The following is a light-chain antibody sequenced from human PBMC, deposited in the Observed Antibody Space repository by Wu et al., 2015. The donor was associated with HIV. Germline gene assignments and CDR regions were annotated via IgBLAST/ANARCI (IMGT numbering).Light chain of an antibody. CDR3: HHYNSVSHT. CDR2: KAS. Sequence: DIQMTQSPSTLSASVEDKVTITCRASQSIGTSLAWYQHKPGRGPQLLISKASNLQSGVPSRFSGGGSGTEFTLTISSLQPDDLATYYCHHYNSVSHTFGQGTKVEFK. J-gene: IGKJ1*01. V-gene: IGKV1-5*03. CDR1: QSIGTS.